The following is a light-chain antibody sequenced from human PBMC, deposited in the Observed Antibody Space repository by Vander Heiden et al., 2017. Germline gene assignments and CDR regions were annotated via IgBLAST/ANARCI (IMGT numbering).Light chain of an antibody. V-gene: IGLV1-44*01. Sequence: QSVLTQPPSASGTPGQRVTISCSGSSSNIGSNTVHWYQQLPGTAPKLLIYSNNQRRSGVPDRFSGSKSGTSASRAISGLQSEDEADYYCAAWDDSLNGWVFGGGTKLTVL. CDR3: AAWDDSLNGWV. CDR2: SNN. CDR1: SSNIGSNT. J-gene: IGLJ3*02.